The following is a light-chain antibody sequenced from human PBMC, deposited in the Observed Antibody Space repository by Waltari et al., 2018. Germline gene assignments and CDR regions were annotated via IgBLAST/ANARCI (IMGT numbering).Light chain of an antibody. J-gene: IGLJ2*01. CDR1: RSHVGGYHY. V-gene: IGLV2-8*01. Sequence: QSALTQPPSASGSPGQSVTIHCPGPRSHVGGYHYVPWYQQHPGKPPKLMNYEVSKRPSGVPDRFSGSKSGNTASLTVSGLQAEDEADYYCSSYAGSNNVVFGGGTKLTVL. CDR3: SSYAGSNNVV. CDR2: EVS.